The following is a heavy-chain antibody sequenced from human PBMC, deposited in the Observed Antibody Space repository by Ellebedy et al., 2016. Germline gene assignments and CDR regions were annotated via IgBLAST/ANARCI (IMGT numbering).Heavy chain of an antibody. CDR2: ISYDGSNK. D-gene: IGHD2-2*01. CDR1: GFTFSSYA. CDR3: AKGGTSSKGACFDY. V-gene: IGHV3-30-3*01. Sequence: GGSLRLSXAASGFTFSSYAMHWVRQAPGKGLEWVAVISYDGSNKYYADSVKGRFTISRDNSKNTLYLQMNSLRAEDTAVYYCAKGGTSSKGACFDYWGQGTLVTVSS. J-gene: IGHJ4*02.